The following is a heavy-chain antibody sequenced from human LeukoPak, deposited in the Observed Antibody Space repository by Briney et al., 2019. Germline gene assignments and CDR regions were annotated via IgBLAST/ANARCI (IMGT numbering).Heavy chain of an antibody. CDR3: AKDRGEWLVSGFDY. Sequence: TGGSLRLSCAASGFTFSSYAMTWVRQAPGRGLEWVSAITGSGGTTYYTDSVKGRFTISRDNSKNTLYLQMNSLRAEDTAVYYCAKDRGEWLVSGFDYWGQGTLVIVSS. CDR1: GFTFSSYA. J-gene: IGHJ4*02. V-gene: IGHV3-23*01. CDR2: ITGSGGTT. D-gene: IGHD6-19*01.